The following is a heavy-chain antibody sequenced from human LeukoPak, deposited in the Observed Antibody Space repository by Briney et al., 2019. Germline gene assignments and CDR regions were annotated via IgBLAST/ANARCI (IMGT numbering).Heavy chain of an antibody. CDR3: ASGGGYCSSTSCYFDAFDI. V-gene: IGHV1-69*13. CDR2: IIPIFGTA. CDR1: GYTFTSYD. J-gene: IGHJ3*02. D-gene: IGHD2-2*01. Sequence: ASVKVSCKASGYTFTSYDINWVRQAPGQGLEWMGGIIPIFGTANYAQKFQGRVTITADESTSTAYMELSSLRSEDTAVYYCASGGGYCSSTSCYFDAFDIWGQGTMVTVSS.